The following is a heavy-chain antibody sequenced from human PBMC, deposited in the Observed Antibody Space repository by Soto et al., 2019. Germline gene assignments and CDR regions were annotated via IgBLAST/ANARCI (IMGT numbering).Heavy chain of an antibody. V-gene: IGHV3-64*01. CDR1: GFTLSGYA. Sequence: EVQLVESGGGLAQPGGSLRLSCAASGFTLSGYAMDWVRQAPGKGLEYVSGISTNGVGTYYANSVQGRFTISRDNSKNTVDLQMGSLIPEDMAVYYCARRARPDFYYMDVWGKGTTVTVSS. CDR2: ISTNGVGT. J-gene: IGHJ6*03. CDR3: ARRARPDFYYMDV. D-gene: IGHD6-6*01.